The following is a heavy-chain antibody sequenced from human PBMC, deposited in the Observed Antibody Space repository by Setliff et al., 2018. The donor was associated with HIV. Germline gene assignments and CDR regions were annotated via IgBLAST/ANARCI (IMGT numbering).Heavy chain of an antibody. CDR2: IDWDDDK. J-gene: IGHJ4*02. V-gene: IGHV2-70*12. D-gene: IGHD2-15*01. CDR1: GFSLSTSGLS. CDR3: AHSPGFYSSIV. Sequence: SGPTLVNPTQTLTLTCTFSGFSLSTSGLSVGWIRQPPGKALEWLARIDWDDDKHYSTSLKTRLAITKDTSKNQVVLTMTNMDPVDTATYYCAHSPGFYSSIVWGQGTLVTVSS.